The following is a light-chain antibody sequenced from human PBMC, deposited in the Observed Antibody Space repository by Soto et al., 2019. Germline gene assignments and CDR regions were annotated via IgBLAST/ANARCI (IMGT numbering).Light chain of an antibody. Sequence: DIQMTQSPSTLSASVGDRVTITCRASQSISDWLAWYLQTPGKAPKLLIYDASSLQSGVPSRFSGSGSGTEFTLTSSGLQPDDFATYYCQQYNSYPWTFGQGTKVEIK. CDR2: DAS. CDR3: QQYNSYPWT. CDR1: QSISDW. V-gene: IGKV1-5*01. J-gene: IGKJ1*01.